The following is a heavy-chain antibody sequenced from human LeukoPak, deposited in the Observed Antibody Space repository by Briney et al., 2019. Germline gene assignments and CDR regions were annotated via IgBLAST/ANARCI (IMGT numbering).Heavy chain of an antibody. Sequence: GGSLRLSCAASGFAVNNNFMSWVRQPPGKGLEWISVLFSNGATYYLDSVKDRFTISRDDSKNIVYLQLDTLRGEDTAIYYCAKTRSGGSYDHWGRGTLVTVSS. D-gene: IGHD1-26*01. CDR3: AKTRSGGSYDH. CDR2: LFSNGAT. J-gene: IGHJ5*02. CDR1: GFAVNNNF. V-gene: IGHV3-53*01.